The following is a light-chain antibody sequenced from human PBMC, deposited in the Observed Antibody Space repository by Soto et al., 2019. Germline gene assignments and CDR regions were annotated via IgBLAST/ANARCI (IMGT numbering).Light chain of an antibody. CDR2: DVS. V-gene: IGLV2-14*03. CDR1: SSDVGGYNY. CDR3: SSYTRSGRGV. J-gene: IGLJ1*01. Sequence: QSALTQPASVSGSPGQSITISCTGTSSDVGGYNYVSWYQHHPGKAPKLMIHDVSIRPSGISNRFSGSKSGNTASLTISGLQAEDEADYYCSSYTRSGRGVFGTGTKLTVL.